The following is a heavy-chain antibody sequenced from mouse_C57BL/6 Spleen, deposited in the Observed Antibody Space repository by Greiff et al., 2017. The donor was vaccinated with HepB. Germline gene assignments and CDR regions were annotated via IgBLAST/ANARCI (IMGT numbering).Heavy chain of an antibody. V-gene: IGHV5-6*01. J-gene: IGHJ4*01. CDR2: ISSGGSYT. CDR3: ARQRELRAMDY. D-gene: IGHD1-1*01. CDR1: GFTFSSYG. Sequence: EVQRVESGGDLVKPGGSLKLSCAASGFTFSSYGMSWVRQTPDKRLEWVATISSGGSYTYYPDSVKGRFTISRDNAKNTLYLQMSSLKSEDTAMYYCARQRELRAMDYWGQGTSVTVSS.